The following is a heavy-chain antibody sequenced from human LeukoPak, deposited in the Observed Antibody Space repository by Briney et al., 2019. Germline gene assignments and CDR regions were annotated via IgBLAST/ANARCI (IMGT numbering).Heavy chain of an antibody. CDR1: GFIFSNYE. CDR3: ARAPVRYCGGDCYSDY. D-gene: IGHD2-21*02. CDR2: FSDHGKSR. Sequence: PGGSLRLFCVTSGFIFSNYEMNWVRQTPGKGLEWVSYFSDHGKSRNFVDSVKGRFTISRDNAKNSLYLQMNSLRAEDTAVYYCARAPVRYCGGDCYSDYWGQGTLVTVSS. J-gene: IGHJ4*02. V-gene: IGHV3-48*03.